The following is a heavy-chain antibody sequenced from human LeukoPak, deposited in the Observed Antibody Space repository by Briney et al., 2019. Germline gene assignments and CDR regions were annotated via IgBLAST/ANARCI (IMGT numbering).Heavy chain of an antibody. D-gene: IGHD3-10*01. CDR1: GYTFTGYY. Sequence: GASVKVSCKASGYTFTGYYMHWVRQAPGQGLEWMGWINPNSGGTNYAQKFQGRVTMTRDTSISTAYMELSRLRSEDTAVYYCARGLWYYGSGGDAFDIWGQGTMVTVSS. V-gene: IGHV1-2*02. CDR3: ARGLWYYGSGGDAFDI. CDR2: INPNSGGT. J-gene: IGHJ3*02.